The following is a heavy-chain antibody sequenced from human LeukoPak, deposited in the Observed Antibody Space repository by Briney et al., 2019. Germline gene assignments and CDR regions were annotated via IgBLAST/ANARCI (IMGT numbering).Heavy chain of an antibody. CDR3: AKDLVREPWLDY. Sequence: PGGSLRLSCAASGFTFSSYAMHWVRQAPGKGLEWVAVISYDGSNKYYADSVKGRFTISRDNSKNTLYLQTNSLRAEDTAVYYCAKDLVREPWLDYWGQGTLVTVSS. J-gene: IGHJ4*02. CDR2: ISYDGSNK. V-gene: IGHV3-30-3*01. D-gene: IGHD3-10*01. CDR1: GFTFSSYA.